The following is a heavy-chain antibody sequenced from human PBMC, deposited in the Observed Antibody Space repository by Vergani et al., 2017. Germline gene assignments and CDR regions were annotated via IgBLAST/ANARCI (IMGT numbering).Heavy chain of an antibody. Sequence: EVQLLESGGGLVQPGGSLRLSCAASGFTFTNFAMTWVRQAPGEGLEWVSGISGSGGSTYYADSVKGRFTISRDNSKNTMFLQMNNLRAEDTAVYYCAKDNVPGYYDSSGYCDYWGQGTLVTVSS. CDR1: GFTFTNFA. CDR2: ISGSGGST. V-gene: IGHV3-23*01. CDR3: AKDNVPGYYDSSGYCDY. D-gene: IGHD3-22*01. J-gene: IGHJ4*02.